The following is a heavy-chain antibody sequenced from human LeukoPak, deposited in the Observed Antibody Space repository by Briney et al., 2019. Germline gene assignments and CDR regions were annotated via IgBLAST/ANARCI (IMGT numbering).Heavy chain of an antibody. D-gene: IGHD6-19*01. Sequence: SETLSLTCTVSGGSISSSSYYWGWIRQPPGKGLEWIGSIYYSGSTYYNPSLKSRVTISVDTSKNQFSLKLSSVTAADTAVYYCARLLGEGVAGWTVNWFDPWGQGTLVTVSS. CDR3: ARLLGEGVAGWTVNWFDP. CDR1: GGSISSSSYY. V-gene: IGHV4-39*07. CDR2: IYYSGST. J-gene: IGHJ5*02.